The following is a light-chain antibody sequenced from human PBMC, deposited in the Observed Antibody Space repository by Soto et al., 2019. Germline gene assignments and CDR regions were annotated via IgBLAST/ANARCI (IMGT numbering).Light chain of an antibody. Sequence: EIVLTQSPGTLSLSPGERATLSCRASQSVSSNYLAWYQQKPGQAPRLLIYGASSRATGIPHRFSGSGSGTDFTLTISRLEPEHFAVYYCQHYGRSAYTFGQGTTLEIK. CDR2: GAS. CDR3: QHYGRSAYT. V-gene: IGKV3-20*01. CDR1: QSVSSNY. J-gene: IGKJ2*01.